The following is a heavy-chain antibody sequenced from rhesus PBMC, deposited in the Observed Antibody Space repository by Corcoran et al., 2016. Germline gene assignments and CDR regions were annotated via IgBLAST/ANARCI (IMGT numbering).Heavy chain of an antibody. CDR1: GCNCSAYY. J-gene: IGHJ4*01. CDR2: VDDGGGGT. V-gene: IGHV3-178*01. D-gene: IGHD3S6*01. Sequence: EVQLVESGGGLAKPGGSLRLSCADSGCNCSAYYTDWVSQASGKGLEWVSSVDDGGGGTWYAGSVTGRFTISRENAKNTLYLQMNSLKTEDTAVYYCTTGLVNFDYWGQGVLVTVSS. CDR3: TTGLVNFDY.